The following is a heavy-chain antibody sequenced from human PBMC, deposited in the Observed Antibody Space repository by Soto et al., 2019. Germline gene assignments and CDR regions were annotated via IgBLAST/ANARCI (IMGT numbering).Heavy chain of an antibody. CDR1: GYTFTSHY. V-gene: IGHV1-46*01. CDR2: TNPGDGSS. J-gene: IGHJ4*02. D-gene: IGHD3-10*02. CDR3: ARSYVQSRPIDY. Sequence: QVQLVQSAPEEKKPGGSVKASCKASGYTFTSHYMHWERQAPGQGPEWMGITNPGDGSSRYAKKLQGRLAMTRDTSTSAVYMELSSLRSEDTAVYFCARSYVQSRPIDYWGQGTLVTVSS.